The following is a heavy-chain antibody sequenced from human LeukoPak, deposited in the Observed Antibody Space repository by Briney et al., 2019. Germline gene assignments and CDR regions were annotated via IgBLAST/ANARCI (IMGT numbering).Heavy chain of an antibody. CDR3: ARARDYDSSGYYPTPYYFDY. V-gene: IGHV4-39*01. D-gene: IGHD3-22*01. CDR2: IYYSGST. Sequence: SETLSLTCTVSGGSISSSSYYWGWIRQPPGKGLEWIGSIYYSGSTYYNPSLKSRVTTSVDTSKNQFSLKLSSVTAADTAVYYCARARDYDSSGYYPTPYYFDYWGQGTLVTVSS. J-gene: IGHJ4*02. CDR1: GGSISSSSYY.